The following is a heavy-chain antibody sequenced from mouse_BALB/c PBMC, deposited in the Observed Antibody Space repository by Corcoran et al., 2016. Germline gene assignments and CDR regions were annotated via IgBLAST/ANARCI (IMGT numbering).Heavy chain of an antibody. D-gene: IGHD4-1*01. CDR1: GFNIKDTY. CDR2: IDPANGNT. Sequence: EVQLQQSGAELVKPGASVKLSCTASGFNIKDTYMHWVKQSPEQGLEWIGRIDPANGNTKYDPKFQCKATITADTSSNTAYLQLSSLTSEDTAVYYCANWDWYFDVWGAGTTVTVSS. CDR3: ANWDWYFDV. J-gene: IGHJ1*01. V-gene: IGHV14-3*02.